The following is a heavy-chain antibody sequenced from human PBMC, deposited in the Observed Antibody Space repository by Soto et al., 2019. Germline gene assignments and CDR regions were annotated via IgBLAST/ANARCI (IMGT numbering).Heavy chain of an antibody. CDR1: GFTFDDYG. CDR3: ARGIAPPYCSGGSCYSTSPFDY. V-gene: IGHV3-20*04. Sequence: PGGSLRLSCAASGFTFDDYGMSWVRQAPGKGLEWVSGINWNGGSTGYADSVKGRFTISRDNAKNSLYLQMNSLRAEDTALYYCARGIAPPYCSGGSCYSTSPFDYWGQGTLVTVSS. J-gene: IGHJ4*02. CDR2: INWNGGST. D-gene: IGHD2-15*01.